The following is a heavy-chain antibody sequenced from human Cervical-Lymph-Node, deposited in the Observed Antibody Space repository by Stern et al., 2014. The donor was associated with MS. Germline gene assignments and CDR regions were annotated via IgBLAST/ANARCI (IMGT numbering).Heavy chain of an antibody. V-gene: IGHV3-30*04. CDR2: ISPDGRTT. J-gene: IGHJ4*02. CDR3: ARDRNWNYDY. Sequence: VHLVESGGGVVQPGRSLRLSGAASGFTFGDNNMHWVRQAPGRGLEWLAIISPDGRTTYYADSVKGRFTSSRDNSKSTLYLQLNSLRPEDTAVYYCARDRNWNYDYWGQGTLVIGSS. D-gene: IGHD1-7*01. CDR1: GFTFGDNN.